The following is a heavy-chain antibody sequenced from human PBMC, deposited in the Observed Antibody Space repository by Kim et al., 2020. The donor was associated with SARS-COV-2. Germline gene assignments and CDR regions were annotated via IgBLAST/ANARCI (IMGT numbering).Heavy chain of an antibody. J-gene: IGHJ4*02. V-gene: IGHV3-23*01. D-gene: IGHD6-13*01. Sequence: ADSVKGRFTISRDKSKNTLYLQMNSLRAEDTAVYYCAKAPSEAAAGIGSYWGQGTLVTVSS. CDR3: AKAPSEAAAGIGSY.